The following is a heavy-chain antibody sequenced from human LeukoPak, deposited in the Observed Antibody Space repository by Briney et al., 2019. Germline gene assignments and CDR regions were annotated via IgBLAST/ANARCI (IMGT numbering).Heavy chain of an antibody. CDR1: GGLISRIEYY. D-gene: IGHD1-26*01. CDR2: IYHTGTT. J-gene: IGHJ4*02. CDR3: ASVSVWELATHTGGSFDY. Sequence: PSETLSLTCTVSGGLISRIEYYWGWVRQSPVRGLEWLGHIYHTGTTLYSPHLNNRLTVSVDSSKNQFSLTLNSVTAADTAVYYCASVSVWELATHTGGSFDYWGRGILVTVSS. V-gene: IGHV4-30-4*01.